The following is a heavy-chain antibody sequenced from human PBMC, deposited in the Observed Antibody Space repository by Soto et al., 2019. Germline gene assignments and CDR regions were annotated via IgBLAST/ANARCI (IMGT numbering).Heavy chain of an antibody. CDR1: GGSISSGGYS. D-gene: IGHD1-1*01. CDR3: ARHDNMTLASQYLDS. Sequence: SETLSLTCAVSGGSISSGGYSWSWIRQPPGKGLEWIGYIYHSGSTYYNPSLKSRVTISVDTSKNQFSLKLSSVTAADTAVYYCARHDNMTLASQYLDSWGPGTLVTVSS. J-gene: IGHJ4*02. CDR2: IYHSGST. V-gene: IGHV4-30-2*03.